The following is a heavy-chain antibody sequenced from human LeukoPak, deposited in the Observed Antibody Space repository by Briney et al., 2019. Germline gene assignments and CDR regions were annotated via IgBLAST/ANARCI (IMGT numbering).Heavy chain of an antibody. CDR1: GFTFSSYS. CDR2: ISSSSKTI. J-gene: IGHJ4*02. Sequence: PGGSLRLSCAASGFTFSSYSMNWVRQAPGKGLEWVSYISSSSKTIYYADSVKGRFTISRDNSKNTLYLQMNSLRAEDTAVYYCATSSGRSDYWGQGTLVTVSS. V-gene: IGHV3-48*01. D-gene: IGHD3-10*01. CDR3: ATSSGRSDY.